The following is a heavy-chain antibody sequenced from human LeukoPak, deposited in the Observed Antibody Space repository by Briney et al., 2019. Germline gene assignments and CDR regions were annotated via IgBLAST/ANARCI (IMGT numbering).Heavy chain of an antibody. CDR1: GFTFSSYW. CDR3: ARDSAMVRGVILDY. J-gene: IGHJ4*02. CDR2: IKSDGSST. D-gene: IGHD3-10*01. V-gene: IGHV3-74*01. Sequence: GGSLRLSCAASGFTFSSYWMHWVRQAPGKGLVWVSRIKSDGSSTSYADSVKGRFTISSDNVKNTLYLQTNSLRAEDTAVYYSARDSAMVRGVILDYWGQGTLVTVSS.